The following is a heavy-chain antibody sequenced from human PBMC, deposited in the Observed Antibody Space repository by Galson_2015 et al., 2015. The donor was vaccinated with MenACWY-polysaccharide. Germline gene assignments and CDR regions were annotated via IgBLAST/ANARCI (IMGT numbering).Heavy chain of an antibody. CDR1: GFTFGNYG. D-gene: IGHD3-3*01. V-gene: IGHV3-48*02. Sequence: SLRLSCAASGFTFGNYGMSWVCQAPGKGLEWVSYISGSSSTIYYADSVKGRFTISRDNAKNSLSLQVNSLRDDDTAVYHCAKDSTDFWSVAGRFDHWGQGTLVTVSS. CDR3: AKDSTDFWSVAGRFDH. J-gene: IGHJ5*02. CDR2: ISGSSSTI.